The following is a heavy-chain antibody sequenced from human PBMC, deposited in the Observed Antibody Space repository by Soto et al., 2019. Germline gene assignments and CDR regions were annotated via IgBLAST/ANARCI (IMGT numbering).Heavy chain of an antibody. CDR2: ISAYNGNT. CDR1: GYTFTSYG. J-gene: IGHJ5*02. Sequence: QVQLVQSGAEVKKPGASVKVSCKASGYTFTSYGISWVRQAPGQGLEWMGWISAYNGNTNYAQKLQGRVTMTTDTTTSTAYMELRSLRSDDTAVYYCARDGLRFGYSSSFRRFDPWGQGTLVTVSS. V-gene: IGHV1-18*01. D-gene: IGHD6-13*01. CDR3: ARDGLRFGYSSSFRRFDP.